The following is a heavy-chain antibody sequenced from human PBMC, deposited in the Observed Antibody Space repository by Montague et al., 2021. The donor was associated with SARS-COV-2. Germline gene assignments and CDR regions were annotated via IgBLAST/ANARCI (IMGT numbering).Heavy chain of an antibody. CDR3: ARGSGWMGNAFDI. Sequence: SETLSLTCTVSGGSISSYYWSWIRQPPGKGLEWIGYIYYSGSTNYNPSFKNRVTISVDTSKNQFSLKLSSVTAADTAVYYCARGSGWMGNAFDIWGQGTVVTVS. CDR1: GGSISSYY. J-gene: IGHJ3*02. D-gene: IGHD6-19*01. CDR2: IYYSGST. V-gene: IGHV4-59*01.